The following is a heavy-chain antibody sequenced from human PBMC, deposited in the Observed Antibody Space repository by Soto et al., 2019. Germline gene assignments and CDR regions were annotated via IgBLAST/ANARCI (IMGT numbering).Heavy chain of an antibody. CDR3: ARDGIVRGFDP. D-gene: IGHD2-15*01. CDR2: INTGGGTI. V-gene: IGHV3-48*03. Sequence: PGGSLRLSCAASGFTFSSYEMNWVRQAPGKGLEWLACINTGGGTIYYADSVKGRFTISRDNAKNSVYLQMDSLRAEDTALYYCARDGIVRGFDPWVQGTLVTVSS. CDR1: GFTFSSYE. J-gene: IGHJ5*02.